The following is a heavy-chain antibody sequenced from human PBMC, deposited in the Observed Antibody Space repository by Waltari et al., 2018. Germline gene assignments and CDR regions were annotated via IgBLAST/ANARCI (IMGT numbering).Heavy chain of an antibody. CDR2: INPNTGAT. Sequence: QVHLVQSGAEVKKPGASVTVSCKTSGYTFTAHYIYWVRLAPGQGLEWMGWINPNTGATNPAQKFQGRVTMTRDTSISAVYMELRGLTSDDTAVYYCARDLFPDFWSGYAFDIWGQGTMVTVSS. CDR1: GYTFTAHY. CDR3: ARDLFPDFWSGYAFDI. J-gene: IGHJ3*02. D-gene: IGHD3-3*01. V-gene: IGHV1-2*02.